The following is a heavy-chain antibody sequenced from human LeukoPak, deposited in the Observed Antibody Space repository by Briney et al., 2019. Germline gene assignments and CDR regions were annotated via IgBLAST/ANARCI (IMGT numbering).Heavy chain of an antibody. CDR2: MNPNSGNT. CDR3: ARHVDTAMVRAFDI. D-gene: IGHD5-18*01. CDR1: GYTFTSYD. J-gene: IGHJ3*02. Sequence: GASVKVSCKASGYTFTSYDINWARQATGQGLEWMGWMNPNSGNTGYAQKFQGRVTMTRNTSISTAYMELSSLRSEDTAVYYCARHVDTAMVRAFDIWGQGTMVTVSS. V-gene: IGHV1-8*01.